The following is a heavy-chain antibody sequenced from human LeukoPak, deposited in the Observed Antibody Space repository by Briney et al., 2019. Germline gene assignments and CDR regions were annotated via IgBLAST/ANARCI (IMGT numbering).Heavy chain of an antibody. CDR1: GFPFSSYS. CDR3: ARDRIAAAGTFDY. J-gene: IGHJ4*02. CDR2: IYSGGST. D-gene: IGHD6-13*01. Sequence: AGGSLRLSCAASGFPFSSYSMNWVREAPGKGLEWVSVIYSGGSTYYADSVKGRFTISRDNSKNTLYLQMNSLRAEDTAVYYCARDRIAAAGTFDYWGQGTLVTVSS. V-gene: IGHV3-53*01.